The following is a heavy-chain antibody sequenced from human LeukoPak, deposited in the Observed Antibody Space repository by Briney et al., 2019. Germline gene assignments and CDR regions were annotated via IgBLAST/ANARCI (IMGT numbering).Heavy chain of an antibody. J-gene: IGHJ5*02. V-gene: IGHV3-7*01. D-gene: IGHD5-18*01. CDR2: IKQDGSEK. Sequence: PGGSLRLSCAASGFTFSSYWMSWVRQAPGKGLEWVANIKQDGSEKYYVDSVKGRFTISRDNAKNSLYLQMNSLRAEDTAVYYCARLTYSYGYYWFDPWGQGTLVTVSS. CDR3: ARLTYSYGYYWFDP. CDR1: GFTFSSYW.